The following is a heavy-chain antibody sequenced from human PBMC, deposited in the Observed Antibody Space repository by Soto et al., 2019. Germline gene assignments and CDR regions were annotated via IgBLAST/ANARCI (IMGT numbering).Heavy chain of an antibody. Sequence: QVQLVESGGGVVQPGRSLRLSCAASGFTFSSYAMHWVRQAPGKGLEWVAVISYDGSNKYYADSVKGRFTISRDKSKNTLYLQMNSLRAEDTAVYYCARDGISIAAAYWGQGTLVTVSS. CDR2: ISYDGSNK. V-gene: IGHV3-30-3*01. J-gene: IGHJ4*02. CDR3: ARDGISIAAAY. CDR1: GFTFSSYA. D-gene: IGHD6-13*01.